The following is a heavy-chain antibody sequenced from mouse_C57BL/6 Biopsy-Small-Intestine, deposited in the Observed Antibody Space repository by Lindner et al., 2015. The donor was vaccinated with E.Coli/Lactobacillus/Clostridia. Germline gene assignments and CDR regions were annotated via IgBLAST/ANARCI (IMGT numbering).Heavy chain of an antibody. Sequence: VQLQESGPELVKPGASVKISCKTSGYAFSSSWMNWVKQRPGKGLEWIGRIYPGDGDTNYNGKFKGKATLTADKSSSTAYMQLGSLTSEDSAVYFCTRSSFDYGGCWGQGTTLTVSS. D-gene: IGHD2-4*01. J-gene: IGHJ2*01. CDR3: TRSSFDYGGC. V-gene: IGHV1-82*01. CDR1: GYAFSSSW. CDR2: IYPGDGDT.